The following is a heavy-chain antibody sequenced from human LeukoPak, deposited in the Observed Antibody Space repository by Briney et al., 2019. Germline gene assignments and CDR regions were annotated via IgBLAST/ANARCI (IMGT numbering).Heavy chain of an antibody. V-gene: IGHV4-39*07. J-gene: IGHJ5*02. CDR1: GGSISSSSYY. CDR3: ARDRGFIAVHNWFDP. CDR2: IYYSGST. D-gene: IGHD6-19*01. Sequence: KPSETLSLACTVSGGSISSSSYYWGWIRQPPGKGLEWIGSIYYSGSTYYNPSLKSRVTISVDTSKNQFSLKLSSVTAADTAVYYCARDRGFIAVHNWFDPWGQGTLVTVSS.